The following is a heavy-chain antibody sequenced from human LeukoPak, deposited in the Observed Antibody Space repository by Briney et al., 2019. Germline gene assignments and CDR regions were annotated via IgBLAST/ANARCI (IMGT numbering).Heavy chain of an antibody. CDR2: INNTGNRV. CDR1: GFSFSDFY. Sequence: GGSLRLSCAASGFSFSDFYMTWIRQAPGKGLDWVSYINNTGNRVDYADSVKGRFSISRDNAKKSVYLQMNNLRGEDTAVYYCARSVGYGVRGVILSFDNWGQGILVTVSA. V-gene: IGHV3-11*04. D-gene: IGHD3-10*01. J-gene: IGHJ4*02. CDR3: ARSVGYGVRGVILSFDN.